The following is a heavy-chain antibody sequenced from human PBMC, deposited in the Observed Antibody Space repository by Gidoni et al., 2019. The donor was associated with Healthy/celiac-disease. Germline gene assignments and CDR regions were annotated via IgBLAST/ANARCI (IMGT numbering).Heavy chain of an antibody. CDR3: AKEWGLNSGSYGDY. J-gene: IGHJ4*02. V-gene: IGHV3-23*01. CDR2: ISGSGGST. CDR1: GFTFSSYA. D-gene: IGHD1-26*01. Sequence: AASGFTFSSYAMSWVRQAPGKGLEWVSAISGSGGSTYYADSVKGRFTISRDNSKNTLYLQMNSLRAEDTAVYYCAKEWGLNSGSYGDYWGQGTLVTVSS.